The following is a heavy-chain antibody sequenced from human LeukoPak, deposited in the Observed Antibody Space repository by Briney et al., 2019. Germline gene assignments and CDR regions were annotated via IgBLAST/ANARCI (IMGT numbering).Heavy chain of an antibody. CDR3: ARDNNRPGLITQEYDSSGYHDY. D-gene: IGHD3-22*01. CDR1: GYTFTSYY. J-gene: IGHJ4*02. Sequence: ASVKVSCKASGYTFTSYYMHWVRQAPGQGLEWMGIINPSGGSTSYAQKFQGRVTMTRDTSTSTVYMELSSLRSEDTAVYYCARDNNRPGLITQEYDSSGYHDYWGQGTLVTVSS. V-gene: IGHV1-46*01. CDR2: INPSGGST.